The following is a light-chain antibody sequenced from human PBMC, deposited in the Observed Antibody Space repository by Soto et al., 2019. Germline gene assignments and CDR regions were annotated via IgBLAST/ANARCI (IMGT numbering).Light chain of an antibody. J-gene: IGKJ1*01. CDR3: QPYYSYPPT. CDR1: HDIRNY. CDR2: AAS. V-gene: IGKV1-27*01. Sequence: MNQSPSSLSASVGNRVTISFRARHDIRNYLAWYQHKSGKVPTLLIYAASTLQSGAPSRFSGSGYGTDFTLTISSLQPEDFATYYCQPYYSYPPTFGQGTKVDIK.